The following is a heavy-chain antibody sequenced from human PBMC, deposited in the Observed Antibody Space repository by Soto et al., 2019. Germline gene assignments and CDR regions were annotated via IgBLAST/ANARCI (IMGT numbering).Heavy chain of an antibody. V-gene: IGHV4-4*02. CDR2: IYDSASS. J-gene: IGHJ4*02. CDR3: ATRLYYYDSSGSPPDY. D-gene: IGHD3-22*01. CDR1: GGSISSSHW. Sequence: SETLSLTCAVSGGSISSSHWWSWVRQPPGKGLEWIGEIYDSASSNYNPSLKSRVTISVDKSKNQFSLKLSSVTAADTAVYYCATRLYYYDSSGSPPDYWGQGTLVTVSS.